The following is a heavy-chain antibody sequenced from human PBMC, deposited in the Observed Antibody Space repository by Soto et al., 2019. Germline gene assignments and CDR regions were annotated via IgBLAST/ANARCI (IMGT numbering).Heavy chain of an antibody. J-gene: IGHJ5*02. CDR3: ARTYGSGRNWLDP. V-gene: IGHV4-39*01. CDR1: GGSISSISYY. D-gene: IGHD3-10*01. CDR2: IYYSGST. Sequence: SDTLCLTCTVYGGSISSISYYWGWIRQPPGKGLEWIGSIYYSGSTYYNPSLKSRVTISVDTSKNQFSLKLSSVTAADTAVYYCARTYGSGRNWLDPWGQGTLVTVSS.